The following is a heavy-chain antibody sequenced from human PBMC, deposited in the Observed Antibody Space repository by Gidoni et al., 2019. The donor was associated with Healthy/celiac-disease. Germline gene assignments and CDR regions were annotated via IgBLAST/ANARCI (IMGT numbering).Heavy chain of an antibody. D-gene: IGHD3-3*01. CDR3: ARVRTIFGVENWFDP. CDR2: IASGGST. CDR1: GFTVRSNY. J-gene: IGHJ5*02. V-gene: IGHV3-53*01. Sequence: EVQLVEYGGGLIQPGGSRRSSCAGSGFTVRSNYMGWVRQAPGKGLEWVSVIASGGSTYYADSVKVRFTISRDNSKNTLYLQMTSLRAEDTAVYYCARVRTIFGVENWFDPWGQGTLVTVSS.